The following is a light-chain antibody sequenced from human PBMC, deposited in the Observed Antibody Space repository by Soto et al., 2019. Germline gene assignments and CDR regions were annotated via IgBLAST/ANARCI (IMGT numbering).Light chain of an antibody. J-gene: IGKJ4*01. CDR2: EAS. CDR3: QQTRSYPST. Sequence: IPLTQSPSSLSASIGDRVTIPCRASQDINSYLAWYQQKPGKAPNLLIYEASILQRGVPSRFSGSNSGTDFTLTISSLQAEDFATYYCQQTRSYPSTFGGGTKVDI. CDR1: QDINSY. V-gene: IGKV1-9*01.